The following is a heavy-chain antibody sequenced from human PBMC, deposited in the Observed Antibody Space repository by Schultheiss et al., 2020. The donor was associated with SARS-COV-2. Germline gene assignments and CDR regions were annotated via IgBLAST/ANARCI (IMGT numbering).Heavy chain of an antibody. CDR3: ARGGVAVAVGRNWFDP. D-gene: IGHD6-19*01. J-gene: IGHJ5*02. Sequence: ASVKVSCKASGYTFTSYGISWVRQAPGQGLEWMGWISAYNGNTNYAQKFQGRVTMTEDTSTDTAYMELSSLRSEDTAVYYCARGGVAVAVGRNWFDPWGQGTLVTVSS. CDR1: GYTFTSYG. V-gene: IGHV1-18*01. CDR2: ISAYNGNT.